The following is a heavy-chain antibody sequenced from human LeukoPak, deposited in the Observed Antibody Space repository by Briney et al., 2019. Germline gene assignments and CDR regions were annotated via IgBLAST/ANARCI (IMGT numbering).Heavy chain of an antibody. D-gene: IGHD3-22*01. V-gene: IGHV1-2*04. CDR1: GYTFTGYY. CDR2: IHPNSGGT. Sequence: ASVKVSCKASGYTFTGYYMHWVRQAPGQGLEWMGWIHPNSGGTNHAQKFQAWVTMTRDTSISTAHMELSRLRSEDTAVYYCARVQGGYPPAFFDYWGQGTLVTVSS. J-gene: IGHJ4*02. CDR3: ARVQGGYPPAFFDY.